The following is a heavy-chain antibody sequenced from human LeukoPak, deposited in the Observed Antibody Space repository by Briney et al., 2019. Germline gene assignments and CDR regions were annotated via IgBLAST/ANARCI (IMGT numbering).Heavy chain of an antibody. D-gene: IGHD5-18*01. CDR1: GFIFSNYG. CDR3: ARAVVDTAPGVYYFDY. CDR2: IWYDGSNK. V-gene: IGHV3-33*01. Sequence: GGSLRLSCAVSGFIFSNYGMHWVRQAPGKGLEWAAVIWYDGSNKYYADSVKGRSTISRDSSKNTLYLQMNSLRVEDTAVYYCARAVVDTAPGVYYFDYWGQGTLVTVSS. J-gene: IGHJ4*02.